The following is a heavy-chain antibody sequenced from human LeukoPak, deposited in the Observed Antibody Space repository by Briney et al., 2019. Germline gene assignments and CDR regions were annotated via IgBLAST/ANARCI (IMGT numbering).Heavy chain of an antibody. J-gene: IGHJ2*01. D-gene: IGHD1-26*01. CDR3: AKDRMVGASYWYFDL. CDR2: ISSSGSGGNT. V-gene: IGHV3-23*01. Sequence: GGSLRLSCVASGVTLSDYAMSWARQAPGKGLEWVSGISSSGSGGNTYYADSVKGRFTISRDSSRNTLFLHMNTLRAEDTAIYYCAKDRMVGASYWYFDLWGRGTLVTVSS. CDR1: GVTLSDYA.